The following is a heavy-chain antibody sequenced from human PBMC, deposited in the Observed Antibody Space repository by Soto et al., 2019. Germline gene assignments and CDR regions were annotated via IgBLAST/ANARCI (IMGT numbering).Heavy chain of an antibody. Sequence: EVQLVESGGGLVKPGGSLRLSCAASGFSFSSDSMGWVRQAPGKGLEWVSSISSSGSFMNYADSVKGRFTISRDNAKNSLYLQMTSLTAEDTAVYYCARDPPTGSTLDWFDSWGQGTLVTVSS. D-gene: IGHD1-7*01. V-gene: IGHV3-21*01. CDR2: ISSSGSFM. J-gene: IGHJ5*01. CDR3: ARDPPTGSTLDWFDS. CDR1: GFSFSSDS.